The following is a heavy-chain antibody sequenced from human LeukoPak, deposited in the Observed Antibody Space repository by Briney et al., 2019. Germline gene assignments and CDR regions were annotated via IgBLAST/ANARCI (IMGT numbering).Heavy chain of an antibody. J-gene: IGHJ4*02. Sequence: GGSLRLSCAASGFTFSSYWMSWVRQAPGKGLEWVANIKQDGSEKYYVDSVKGRFTISRDNAKNSLYLQMNSLRADDTAVYYCARWGVYSSSWYTFDYWGQGSLVTVSS. CDR2: IKQDGSEK. CDR1: GFTFSSYW. V-gene: IGHV3-7*04. D-gene: IGHD6-13*01. CDR3: ARWGVYSSSWYTFDY.